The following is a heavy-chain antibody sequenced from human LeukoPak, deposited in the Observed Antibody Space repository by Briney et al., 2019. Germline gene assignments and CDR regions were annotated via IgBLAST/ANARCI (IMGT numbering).Heavy chain of an antibody. J-gene: IGHJ4*02. CDR1: GCTFSSYY. Sequence: PGGSLRLSCAASGCTFSSYYMHWLRQAPGKGLEWLAVISYDGSNKYYADSVKRRFTISRDNSPNTLYLQMNRLRAEDTAVYYPAKDGSAGDFDYSGQGTLVTVSS. CDR2: ISYDGSNK. V-gene: IGHV3-30*18. D-gene: IGHD5-12*01. CDR3: AKDGSAGDFDY.